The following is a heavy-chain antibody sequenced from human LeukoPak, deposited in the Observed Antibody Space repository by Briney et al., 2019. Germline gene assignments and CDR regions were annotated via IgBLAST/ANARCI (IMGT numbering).Heavy chain of an antibody. CDR3: ATANYHDSSGYYKSIDY. J-gene: IGHJ4*02. D-gene: IGHD3-22*01. V-gene: IGHV1-24*01. CDR2: FDPEDGET. Sequence: ASVKVSCKVSGYTLTELSMHWVRQAPGKGLEWMGGFDPEDGETIYAQKFQGRVTMTEDTSTDTAYMELSSLRSEDTAVYYCATANYHDSSGYYKSIDYWGQGTLVTVSS. CDR1: GYTLTELS.